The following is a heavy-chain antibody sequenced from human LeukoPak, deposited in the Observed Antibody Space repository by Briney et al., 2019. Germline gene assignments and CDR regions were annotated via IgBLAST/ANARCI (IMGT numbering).Heavy chain of an antibody. CDR1: GGSFSGYY. CDR2: INHSGST. V-gene: IGHV4-34*01. Sequence: SETLSLTCAVYGGSFSGYYWSWIRQPPGKGLEWIGEINHSGSTNYNPSLKSRVTISVDTSKNQFSLKLSSVTAADTAVYYCARDGTSGGNFDYWGQGTLVTVSS. J-gene: IGHJ4*02. CDR3: ARDGTSGGNFDY. D-gene: IGHD3-16*01.